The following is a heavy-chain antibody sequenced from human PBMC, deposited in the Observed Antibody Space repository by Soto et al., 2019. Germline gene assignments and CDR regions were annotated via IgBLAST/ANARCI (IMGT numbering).Heavy chain of an antibody. CDR1: GGSISSGGYY. J-gene: IGHJ4*02. D-gene: IGHD1-26*01. Sequence: QVQLQESGPGLVKPSQTLSLTCTVSGGSISSGGYYWSSIRQHPGKGLGWIGYIYYSGNTYYNPSLKSRLTTSVHTPKTQFSPTLSSVTAAHTAMYYCARTPLLWGQGTLVTVSS. CDR2: IYYSGNT. CDR3: ARTPLL. V-gene: IGHV4-31*03.